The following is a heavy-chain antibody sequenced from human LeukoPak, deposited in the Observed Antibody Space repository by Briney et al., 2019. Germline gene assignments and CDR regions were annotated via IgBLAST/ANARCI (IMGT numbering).Heavy chain of an antibody. CDR3: ARDSGRELRGWFDP. CDR1: GFTFRTYG. J-gene: IGHJ5*02. Sequence: GGSLRLSCAASGFTFRTYGMHWVRQAPGKGLEWVAFIRNDGTIKYYADSVKGRFTISRDNSKSTLYLQMNSLRAEDTAVYYCARDSGRELRGWFDPWGQGTLVTVSS. CDR2: IRNDGTIK. V-gene: IGHV3-30*02. D-gene: IGHD1-26*01.